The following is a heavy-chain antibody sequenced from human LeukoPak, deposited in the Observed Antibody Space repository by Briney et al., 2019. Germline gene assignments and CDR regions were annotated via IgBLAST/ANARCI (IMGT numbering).Heavy chain of an antibody. CDR2: ISYDGSNK. V-gene: IGHV3-30-3*01. J-gene: IGHJ4*02. CDR1: GFTFSSYA. D-gene: IGHD1-26*01. CDR3: ARGNLVG. Sequence: GGSLRLSCAASGFTFSSYAMHWVRQAPGKGLEWVAVISYDGSNKYYADSVKGRFTISRDNAKNSLYLQMNSLRDEDTAVYYCARGNLVGGGQGTLVTVSS.